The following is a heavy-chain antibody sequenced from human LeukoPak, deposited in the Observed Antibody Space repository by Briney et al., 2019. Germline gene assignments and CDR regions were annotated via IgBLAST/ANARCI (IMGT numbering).Heavy chain of an antibody. CDR1: GFIFSSYS. CDR3: ARDSPPARSYYYYYCMDV. D-gene: IGHD6-6*01. CDR2: ISPNSSTI. J-gene: IGHJ6*03. Sequence: GGSLRLSCAASGFIFSSYSMNWVRQAPGKGLEWVSSISPNSSTIYYADSVKGRFTMSRDNAKNSLYLQMNSLRAEDTAVYYCARDSPPARSYYYYYCMDVWGKGTTVTVSS. V-gene: IGHV3-48*04.